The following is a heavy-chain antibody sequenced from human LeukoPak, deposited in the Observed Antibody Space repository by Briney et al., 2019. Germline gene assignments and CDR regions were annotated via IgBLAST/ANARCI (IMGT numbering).Heavy chain of an antibody. D-gene: IGHD3-3*01. CDR2: INHSGST. CDR3: ARVRSGLQFYMDV. V-gene: IGHV4-34*01. Sequence: PETLSLTCAVSGGSFSPYYWTWIRQPPGKGLEWVGEINHSGSTNYNPSLKSRVTISVDTSKNQFSLKLRSVNAADTAVYYCARVRSGLQFYMDVWGKGTTVTVSS. CDR1: GGSFSPYY. J-gene: IGHJ6*03.